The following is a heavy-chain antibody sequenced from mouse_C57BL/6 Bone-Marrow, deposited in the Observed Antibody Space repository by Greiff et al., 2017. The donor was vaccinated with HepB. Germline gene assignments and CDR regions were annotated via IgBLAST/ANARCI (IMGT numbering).Heavy chain of an antibody. J-gene: IGHJ3*01. CDR1: GFNIKDDY. V-gene: IGHV14-4*01. D-gene: IGHD3-2*01. Sequence: VQLQQSGAELVRPGASVKLSCTASGFNIKDDYMHWVKQRPEQGLEWIGWIDPENGDTEYASKFQGKATITADTSSNTAYLQLSRLTSEDTAVYYCTTCSTAPPWFAYWGQGTLVTVSA. CDR3: TTCSTAPPWFAY. CDR2: IDPENGDT.